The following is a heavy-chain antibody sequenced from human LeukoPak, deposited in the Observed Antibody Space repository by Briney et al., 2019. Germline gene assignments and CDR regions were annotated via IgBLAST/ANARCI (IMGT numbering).Heavy chain of an antibody. D-gene: IGHD3-22*01. Sequence: SVKVSCKASGFTFTSSAMQWVRQARGQRLEWIGWIVVGSGNTNYAQKFQERVTITRDMSTSTAYMELSSLRSEDTAVYYCAALQYDSSGYLYLDYWGQGNLVTVSS. CDR2: IVVGSGNT. V-gene: IGHV1-58*02. CDR1: GFTFTSSA. CDR3: AALQYDSSGYLYLDY. J-gene: IGHJ4*02.